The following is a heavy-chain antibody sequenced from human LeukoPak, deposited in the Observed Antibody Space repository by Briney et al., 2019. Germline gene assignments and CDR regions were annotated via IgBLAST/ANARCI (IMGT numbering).Heavy chain of an antibody. Sequence: GGSLRLSCAASGFTFSDYYMSWIRQAPGKGLEWVSYIISSGSTIYYADSVKGRFTISRDNAKNSMYLQMNSLRAEDTAVYYCARGAGEAVIPYYFDYWGQGTLVTVSS. D-gene: IGHD3-22*01. J-gene: IGHJ4*02. V-gene: IGHV3-11*01. CDR1: GFTFSDYY. CDR3: ARGAGEAVIPYYFDY. CDR2: IISSGSTI.